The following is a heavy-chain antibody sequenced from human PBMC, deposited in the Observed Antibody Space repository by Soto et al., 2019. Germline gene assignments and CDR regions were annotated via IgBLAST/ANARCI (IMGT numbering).Heavy chain of an antibody. Sequence: EVQLVESGGGLVQPGGSLRLSCAASGFTFSSYWMHWVRQAPGKGLVWVSRINSDGSSTSYADSVKGRFTISRDNDKNTLYLQMNSLRAEDTAVYYCARDGSSVGGWYDPYAFDIWGQGTMVTVSS. CDR2: INSDGSST. CDR1: GFTFSSYW. CDR3: ARDGSSVGGWYDPYAFDI. D-gene: IGHD6-19*01. V-gene: IGHV3-74*01. J-gene: IGHJ3*02.